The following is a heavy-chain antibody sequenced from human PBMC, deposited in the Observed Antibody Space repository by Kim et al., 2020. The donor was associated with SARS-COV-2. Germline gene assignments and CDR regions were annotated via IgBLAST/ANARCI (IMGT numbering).Heavy chain of an antibody. V-gene: IGHV1-3*01. Sequence: ASVKVSCKASGYTFTSYAMHWVRQAPGQRLEWMGWINAGNGNTKYSQKFQGRVTITRDTSASTAYMELSSLRSEDTAVYYCARGIMVRGPVDYWGQGTLVTVSS. CDR1: GYTFTSYA. J-gene: IGHJ4*02. D-gene: IGHD3-10*01. CDR2: INAGNGNT. CDR3: ARGIMVRGPVDY.